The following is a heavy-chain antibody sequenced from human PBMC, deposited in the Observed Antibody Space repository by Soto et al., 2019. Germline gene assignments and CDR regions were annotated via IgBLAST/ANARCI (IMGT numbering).Heavy chain of an antibody. CDR2: IYHSGST. CDR1: GGSISSGGYS. CDR3: ARMREVAATHNWFDP. Sequence: SETLSLTCAVSGGSISSGGYSWSWIRQPPGKGLEWIGYIYHSGSTYYNPSLKSRVTISVDRSKNQFSLKLSSVTAADTAVYYCARMREVAATHNWFDPWGQGTLVTVSS. V-gene: IGHV4-30-2*01. D-gene: IGHD2-15*01. J-gene: IGHJ5*02.